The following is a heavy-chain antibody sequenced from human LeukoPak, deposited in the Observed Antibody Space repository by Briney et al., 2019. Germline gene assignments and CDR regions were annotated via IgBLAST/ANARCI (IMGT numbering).Heavy chain of an antibody. D-gene: IGHD1-26*01. CDR3: ASLPVADGELFDY. J-gene: IGHJ4*02. CDR2: INPNSGGT. V-gene: IGHV1-2*02. Sequence: ASVKVSCKASGGTFSSYAISWVRQAPGQGLEWMGWINPNSGGTNYAQKFQGRVTMTRDTSISTAYMELSRLRSDDTAVYYCASLPVADGELFDYWGQGTLVTVSS. CDR1: GGTFSSYA.